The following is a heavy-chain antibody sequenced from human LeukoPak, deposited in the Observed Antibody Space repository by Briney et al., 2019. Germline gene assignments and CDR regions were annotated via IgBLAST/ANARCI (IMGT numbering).Heavy chain of an antibody. J-gene: IGHJ6*03. CDR2: MNPNSGNT. D-gene: IGHD3-3*01. Sequence: ASVKVSCKASGGTFSSYAISWVRQATGQGLEWMGWMNPNSGNTGYAQKFQGRVTITRNTSISTAYMELSSLRSEDTAVYYCARQAHYDFWSGYYMGYYYYYYMDVWGKGTTVTVSS. CDR3: ARQAHYDFWSGYYMGYYYYYYMDV. CDR1: GGTFSSYA. V-gene: IGHV1-8*03.